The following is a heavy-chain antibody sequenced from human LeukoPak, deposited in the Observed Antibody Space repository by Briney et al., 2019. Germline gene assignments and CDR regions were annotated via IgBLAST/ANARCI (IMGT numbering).Heavy chain of an antibody. CDR1: GGSISSYY. D-gene: IGHD1-26*01. Sequence: PSETLSLTCTVSGGSISSYYWSWIRQPPGKGLEWIGYIYYSGSTNYNPSLKSRVTISVDTSKNQFSLKLSSVTAADTAVYYCARGATAVRIDYWGQGTLVTVSS. CDR3: ARGATAVRIDY. J-gene: IGHJ4*02. V-gene: IGHV4-59*01. CDR2: IYYSGST.